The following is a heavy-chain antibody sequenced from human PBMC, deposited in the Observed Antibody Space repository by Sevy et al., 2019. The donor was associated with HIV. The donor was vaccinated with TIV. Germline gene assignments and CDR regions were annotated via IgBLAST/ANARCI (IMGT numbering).Heavy chain of an antibody. CDR1: GFTSSSYA. V-gene: IGHV3-30-3*01. CDR3: ARDKGWFGELLFGTFDY. Sequence: GGSLRLSCAASGFTSSSYAMHWVRQAPGKGLEWVAVISYDGSNKYYADSVKGRFTISRDNSKNTLYLQMNSLRAEDTAVYYCARDKGWFGELLFGTFDYWGQGTLVTVSS. D-gene: IGHD3-10*01. CDR2: ISYDGSNK. J-gene: IGHJ4*02.